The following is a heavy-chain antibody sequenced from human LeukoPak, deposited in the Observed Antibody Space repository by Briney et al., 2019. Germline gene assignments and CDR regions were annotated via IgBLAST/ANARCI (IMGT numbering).Heavy chain of an antibody. V-gene: IGHV4-39*07. CDR1: GGSISSSSYY. CDR3: ARVGYVYGGNSFPFDY. CDR2: IYYSGST. D-gene: IGHD4-23*01. Sequence: SETLSLTCTVSGGSISSSSYYWGWIRQPPGKGLEWIGSIYYSGSTSYNPSLKSRVTISVDTSKNQFSLKLSSVTAADTAVYYCARVGYVYGGNSFPFDYWGQGTLVTVSS. J-gene: IGHJ4*02.